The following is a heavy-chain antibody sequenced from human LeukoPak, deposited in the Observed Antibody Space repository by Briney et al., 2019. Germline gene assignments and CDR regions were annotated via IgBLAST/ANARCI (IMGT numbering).Heavy chain of an antibody. V-gene: IGHV5-51*01. Sequence: GESLKISCNGSGYKFTSYWIAWVRQMPGKGLEGMGMIYPDDSDTRYSPSFQGHVTISADKSITTAYLQWSSLKASDTAMYYCARHIGLTTRFLDFWGQGTLVTVSS. CDR1: GYKFTSYW. D-gene: IGHD4/OR15-4a*01. CDR3: ARHIGLTTRFLDF. J-gene: IGHJ4*02. CDR2: IYPDDSDT.